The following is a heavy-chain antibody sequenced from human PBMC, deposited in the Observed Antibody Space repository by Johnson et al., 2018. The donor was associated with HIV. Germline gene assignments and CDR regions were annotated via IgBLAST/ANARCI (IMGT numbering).Heavy chain of an antibody. CDR1: GFIFSSYG. V-gene: IGHV3-33*06. D-gene: IGHD3-22*01. CDR2: IWYDGSNE. CDR3: AKATYFDNDAFDI. Sequence: QVQLVESGGGVVQPGRSLRLSCAASGFIFSSYGTHWVRQAPGKGLEWVAGIWYDGSNEYYVDSVKGRLTISRDNSKNTLYLQMNSLRAEDTALYYCAKATYFDNDAFDIWGQGTIVTVSS. J-gene: IGHJ3*02.